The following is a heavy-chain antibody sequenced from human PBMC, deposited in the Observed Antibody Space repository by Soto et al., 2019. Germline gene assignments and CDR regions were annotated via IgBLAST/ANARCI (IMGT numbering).Heavy chain of an antibody. D-gene: IGHD2-2*01. Sequence: SETLSLTCAVSGVSIISSNWWSWVRQPPGKGLEWIGEIYHSGSTNYNPSLKSRVTISVDTSKNQFSLKLSSVTAADTAVYYCARQLQRGYYYGMDVWGQGTTVTVSS. J-gene: IGHJ6*02. CDR3: ARQLQRGYYYGMDV. V-gene: IGHV4-4*02. CDR2: IYHSGST. CDR1: GVSIISSNW.